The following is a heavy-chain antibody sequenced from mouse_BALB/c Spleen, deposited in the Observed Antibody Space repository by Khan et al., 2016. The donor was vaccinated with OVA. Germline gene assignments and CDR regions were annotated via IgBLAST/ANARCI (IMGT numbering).Heavy chain of an antibody. V-gene: IGHV2-9*02. CDR3: ARAYYDGAWFAY. CDR1: GFSLTTYG. J-gene: IGHJ3*01. Sequence: QVQLKESGPGLVAPSQSLSITCTVSGFSLTTYGVHWVRQPPGKGLEWLGVIWAGGSTNYNPALICRLSISQDNSKSQAFLKMNSLTTDDTAMDYCARAYYDGAWFAYWGQGTLVTVSA. D-gene: IGHD1-1*01. CDR2: IWAGGST.